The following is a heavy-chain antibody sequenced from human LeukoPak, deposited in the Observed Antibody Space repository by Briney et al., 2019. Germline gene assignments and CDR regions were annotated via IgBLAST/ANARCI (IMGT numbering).Heavy chain of an antibody. D-gene: IGHD3-22*01. Sequence: GGSLRLSCAASGFTFSSYAMSWVRQAPGKGLEWVSAISGSGGSTYYADSVKGRFTISRDNSKNTLYLQMNSLRAEDTAVYYCARARDYYYDSSGCGYWGQGTLVTVSS. CDR2: ISGSGGST. CDR1: GFTFSSYA. J-gene: IGHJ4*02. CDR3: ARARDYYYDSSGCGY. V-gene: IGHV3-23*01.